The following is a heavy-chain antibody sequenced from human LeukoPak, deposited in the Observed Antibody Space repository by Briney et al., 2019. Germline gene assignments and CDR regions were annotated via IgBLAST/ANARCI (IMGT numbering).Heavy chain of an antibody. V-gene: IGHV4-59*12. CDR2: IYYSGST. Sequence: SETLSLTCTVSGGSISNYYWSWIRQTPGKGLEWIGYIYYSGSTNYNPSLKSRVTISVDTSKNQFSLKLSSVTAADTAVYYCASVLGVSWGQGTMVTVSS. CDR3: ASVLGVS. J-gene: IGHJ3*01. CDR1: GGSISNYY.